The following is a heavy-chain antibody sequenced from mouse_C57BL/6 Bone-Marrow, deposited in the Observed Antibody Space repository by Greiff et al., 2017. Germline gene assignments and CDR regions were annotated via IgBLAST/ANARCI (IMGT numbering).Heavy chain of an antibody. D-gene: IGHD2-2*01. CDR3: ATPYLWLRLIYWYFDV. J-gene: IGHJ1*03. V-gene: IGHV1-81*01. CDR1: GYTFTSYG. CDR2: IYPRSGNT. Sequence: VQLQQSGAELARPGASVKLSCKASGYTFTSYGISWVKQRTGQGLEWIGEIYPRSGNTYYNEKFKGKATLTADKSSSTAYMELRSLTSEDSAVYFCATPYLWLRLIYWYFDVWGTGTTVTVSS.